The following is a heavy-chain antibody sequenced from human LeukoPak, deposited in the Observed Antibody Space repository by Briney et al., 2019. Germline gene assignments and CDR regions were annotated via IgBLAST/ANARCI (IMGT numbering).Heavy chain of an antibody. J-gene: IGHJ4*02. Sequence: ASVKVSCKVSGYTLTELSMHWVRQAPGKGLEWMGGFDPEDGETIYAQKFQGRVTMTEDTSTDTAYVELSSLRSEDTAVYYCASMVRGVIIALNYWGQGTLGTVSS. V-gene: IGHV1-24*01. D-gene: IGHD3-10*01. CDR1: GYTLTELS. CDR3: ASMVRGVIIALNY. CDR2: FDPEDGET.